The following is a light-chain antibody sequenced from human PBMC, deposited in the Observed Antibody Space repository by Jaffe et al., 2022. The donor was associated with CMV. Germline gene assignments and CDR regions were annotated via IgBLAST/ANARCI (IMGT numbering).Light chain of an antibody. Sequence: EIVLTQSPDTLSLSPGERAILSCRASQSVSGYLVWYQQKPGQAPRLLIYDTYNRAAGIPARFTGSGSGTDYTLTISSLEPEDFAVYYCQQRNNWSFGPGTKVDIK. V-gene: IGKV3-11*01. CDR3: QQRNNWS. J-gene: IGKJ3*01. CDR1: QSVSGY. CDR2: DTY.